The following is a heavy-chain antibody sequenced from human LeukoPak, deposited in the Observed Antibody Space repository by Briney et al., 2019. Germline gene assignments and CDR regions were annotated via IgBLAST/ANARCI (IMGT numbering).Heavy chain of an antibody. Sequence: GGSLRLSCAASGFTFSSYWMNWVRQAPGKGLEWVSYISSTDTSIHYTDSVKGRFTISRDNAKNSLYLQMNSLRAEDTAVYYCVRGGYCSGGTCYPLNAFDVWGRGTMVTVSS. J-gene: IGHJ3*01. CDR2: ISSTDTSI. D-gene: IGHD2-15*01. V-gene: IGHV3-48*04. CDR3: VRGGYCSGGTCYPLNAFDV. CDR1: GFTFSSYW.